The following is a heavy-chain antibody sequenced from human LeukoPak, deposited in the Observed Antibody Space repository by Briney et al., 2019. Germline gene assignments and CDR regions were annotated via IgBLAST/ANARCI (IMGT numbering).Heavy chain of an antibody. V-gene: IGHV3-23*01. J-gene: IGHJ4*02. Sequence: KPGGSLRLSCAASGFTFSSYAMSWVRQAPGKGLGWVSAISGSGGSTYYADSVKGRFTISRDNSKNTLYLQMNSLRAEDTAVYYCAKDPYGSGSYYLNWGQGTLVTVSS. CDR2: ISGSGGST. CDR3: AKDPYGSGSYYLN. D-gene: IGHD3-10*01. CDR1: GFTFSSYA.